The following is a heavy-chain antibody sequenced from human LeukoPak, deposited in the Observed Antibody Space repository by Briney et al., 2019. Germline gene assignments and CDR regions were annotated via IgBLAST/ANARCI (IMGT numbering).Heavy chain of an antibody. V-gene: IGHV3-9*01. CDR3: AKDIVLVGSGSYSAAFDI. D-gene: IGHD3-10*01. Sequence: PGRSLRLSCAASGFTFDDYAMHWVRQAPGKGLEWVSGISWNSGSIGYADSVKGRFTISRDNAKNSLYLQMNSLRAEDTALYYCAKDIVLVGSGSYSAAFDIWGQGTMVTVSS. CDR2: ISWNSGSI. CDR1: GFTFDDYA. J-gene: IGHJ3*02.